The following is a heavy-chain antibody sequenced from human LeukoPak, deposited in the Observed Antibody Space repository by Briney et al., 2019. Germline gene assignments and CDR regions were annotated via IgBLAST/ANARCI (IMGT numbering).Heavy chain of an antibody. CDR2: ISYDGSNK. J-gene: IGHJ3*01. Sequence: PGRSLRLSCAASGFTFSSYGMHWVRQAPGKGLEWVAVISYDGSNKYYADSVKGRFTISRDNSKNTLYLQVNSLRAEDTAVYYCAKDFGIGHYDSSGYHSTDWGQGTMVTVSS. CDR1: GFTFSSYG. D-gene: IGHD3-22*01. V-gene: IGHV3-30*18. CDR3: AKDFGIGHYDSSGYHSTD.